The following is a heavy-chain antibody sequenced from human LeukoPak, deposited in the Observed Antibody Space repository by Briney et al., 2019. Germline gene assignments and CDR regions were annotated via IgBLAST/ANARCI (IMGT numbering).Heavy chain of an antibody. D-gene: IGHD3-10*01. CDR1: GGSINSGDYY. V-gene: IGHV4-39*01. CDR2: IYYSGST. Sequence: KASETLSLTCTVSGGSINSGDYYWVWIRQPPGKGLEWIGSIYYSGSTYYNPSLKSRVTISVDTSKNQFSLKLSSVTAADTAVYYCAAHYGSGLGGWFDPWGQGTLVTVSS. J-gene: IGHJ5*02. CDR3: AAHYGSGLGGWFDP.